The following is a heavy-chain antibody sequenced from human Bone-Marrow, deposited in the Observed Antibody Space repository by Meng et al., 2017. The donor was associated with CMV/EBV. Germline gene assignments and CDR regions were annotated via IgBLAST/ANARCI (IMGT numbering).Heavy chain of an antibody. V-gene: IGHV1-2*02. J-gene: IGHJ5*02. CDR3: TNTAHLPTVSTTWFAP. CDR1: RDTSTDYY. Sequence: RPWRPGDELRRQAGSVMVACTASRDTSTDYYMHCVRQHPGQALDRLGCINPNSGDTKYPQKCKGSDTPTSDTRISTAIIKSSSLSSHEPTADYSTNTAHLPTVSTTWFAPWGQGTLVTVSS. CDR2: INPNSGDT. D-gene: IGHD4-17*01.